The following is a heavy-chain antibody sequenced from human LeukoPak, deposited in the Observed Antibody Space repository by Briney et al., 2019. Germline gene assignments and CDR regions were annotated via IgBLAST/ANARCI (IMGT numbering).Heavy chain of an antibody. D-gene: IGHD1-14*01. Sequence: PGGSLRLSCAASGFTFSSYEMNWVRQAPGKGLEWVSYISSSGSAIYYADSVKGRFTISRDNAKNSLYLQMDSLRAEDTAVYYCARNHHVGYAFDIWGQGTMVTVSS. CDR1: GFTFSSYE. CDR3: ARNHHVGYAFDI. V-gene: IGHV3-48*03. J-gene: IGHJ3*02. CDR2: ISSSGSAI.